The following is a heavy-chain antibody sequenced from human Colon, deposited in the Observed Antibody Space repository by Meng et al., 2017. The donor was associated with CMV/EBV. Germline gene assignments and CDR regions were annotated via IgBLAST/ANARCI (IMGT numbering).Heavy chain of an antibody. CDR2: ISGNGDSR. CDR1: DFRFSSYE. V-gene: IGHV3-48*03. D-gene: IGHD1-26*01. CDR3: ARDSWSGSYYV. Sequence: GGSLRLSCAAFDFRFSSYEMNWVRQAAGKGLEWISYISGNGDSRYYADSVRGRFTISRDNARNSLYLHMDSLTAEDTGVYFCARDSWSGSYYVWGQGTLVTVSS. J-gene: IGHJ4*02.